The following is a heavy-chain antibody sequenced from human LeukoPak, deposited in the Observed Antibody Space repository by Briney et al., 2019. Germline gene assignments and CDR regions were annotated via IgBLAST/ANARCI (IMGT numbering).Heavy chain of an antibody. J-gene: IGHJ4*02. V-gene: IGHV4-34*01. Sequence: SETLSLTCAVYGGSFSGYYWSWIRQPPGKGLEWIGEINHSGSTNYNPSLKSRVTISVDTSKNQFSLKLSSVTAADTAVYYCATRYSSGWYANDYWGQGILVTVSS. CDR3: ATRYSSGWYANDY. CDR2: INHSGST. D-gene: IGHD6-19*01. CDR1: GGSFSGYY.